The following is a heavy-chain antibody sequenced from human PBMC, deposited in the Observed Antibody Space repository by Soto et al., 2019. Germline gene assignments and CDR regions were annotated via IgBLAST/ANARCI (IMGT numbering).Heavy chain of an antibody. CDR1: GGSISSGAYS. CDR3: ARDNSGCSNSDCYLSGWFDP. CDR2: IYQSGST. J-gene: IGHJ5*02. V-gene: IGHV4-30-2*06. Sequence: QLQLRESGAGLVKPSETLSLTCTVSGGSISSGAYSWTWIRQSPGKGLEWLGFIYQSGSTYYSPTLKRRVSISIDKSKNQLSLNLRSVTAADTAVYYGARDNSGCSNSDCYLSGWFDPWGQGTLVTVSS. D-gene: IGHD2-2*01.